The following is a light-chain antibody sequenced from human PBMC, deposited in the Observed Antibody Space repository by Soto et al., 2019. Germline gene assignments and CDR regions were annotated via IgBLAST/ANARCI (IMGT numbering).Light chain of an antibody. V-gene: IGLV1-40*01. CDR1: SSNIGAGYE. CDR2: ENN. J-gene: IGLJ1*01. Sequence: QSVLTQPPSVSAAPGQRVTISCTGSSSNIGAGYEAHWYQQVPGTAPKLLIYENNNRPSGVPDRFSGSKSGTSASLAITGLQAEDEAEYYCQSYDSSLSGYVFGTGSKLT. CDR3: QSYDSSLSGYV.